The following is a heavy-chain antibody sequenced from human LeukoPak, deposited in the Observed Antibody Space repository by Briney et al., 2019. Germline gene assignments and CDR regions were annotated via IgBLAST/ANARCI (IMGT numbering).Heavy chain of an antibody. CDR1: GFTFSSYS. CDR2: IHRSGSNI. CDR3: ARDWQEMAVDY. Sequence: GGSLRLSCAASGFTFSSYSTNWVRQAPGKGLEWVSYIHRSGSNINYADSVKGRFTISRDKNSLYLQMNSLRAEDTAVYYCARDWQEMAVDYWGQGALVTVSS. J-gene: IGHJ4*02. D-gene: IGHD5-24*01. V-gene: IGHV3-48*01.